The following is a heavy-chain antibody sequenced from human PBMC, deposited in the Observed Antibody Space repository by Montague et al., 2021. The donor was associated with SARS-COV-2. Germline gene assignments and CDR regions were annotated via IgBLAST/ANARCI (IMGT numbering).Heavy chain of an antibody. D-gene: IGHD3-9*01. CDR3: ARFGLGGYDILTGYYRCGMDV. Sequence: SETLSLTCTVSGGSISSYSWSWIRQPPGKGLEWIGSIFYSGSTNYNPSLKSRVTISVDASKKQFSLKLSSVTAADTAVYFCARFGLGGYDILTGYYRCGMDVWGQGTTVTVSS. V-gene: IGHV4-59*08. CDR2: IFYSGST. J-gene: IGHJ6*02. CDR1: GGSISSYS.